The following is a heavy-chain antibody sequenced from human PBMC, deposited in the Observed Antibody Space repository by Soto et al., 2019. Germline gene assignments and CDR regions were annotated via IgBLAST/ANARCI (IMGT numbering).Heavy chain of an antibody. Sequence: QLQLQESGPGLVKPSETLSLTCTVSGGSISSSSYYWGWIRQPPGKGLEWIGSIYYSGSTYYNPSLKSRVTISVDTSKNQFSLKLSSVTAAVTAVYYCARNLYGTGNAFDIWGQGTMVTVSS. CDR3: ARNLYGTGNAFDI. CDR2: IYYSGST. V-gene: IGHV4-39*01. D-gene: IGHD1-1*01. J-gene: IGHJ3*02. CDR1: GGSISSSSYY.